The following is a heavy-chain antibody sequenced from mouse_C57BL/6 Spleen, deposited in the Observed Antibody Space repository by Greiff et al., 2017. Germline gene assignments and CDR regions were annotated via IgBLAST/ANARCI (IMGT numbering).Heavy chain of an antibody. CDR1: GFSLTSYG. V-gene: IGHV2-2*01. D-gene: IGHD2-2*01. CDR2: IWSGGST. Sequence: VKLQESGPGLVQPSQSLSITCTVSGFSLTSYGVHWVRQSPGKGLEWLGVIWSGGSTDYNAAFISRLSISKDKSKSQVFFKMNSLQADDTAIYYCARNLGSGYNYFDYWGQGTTLTVSS. CDR3: ARNLGSGYNYFDY. J-gene: IGHJ2*01.